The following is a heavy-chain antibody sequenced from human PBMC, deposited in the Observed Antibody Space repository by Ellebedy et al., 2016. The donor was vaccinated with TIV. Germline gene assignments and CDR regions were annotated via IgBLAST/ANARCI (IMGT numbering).Heavy chain of an antibody. CDR1: GFAFGGFC. CDR3: ATDKVCFTFDI. J-gene: IGHJ3*02. CDR2: ISPISDDV. Sequence: GESLKISCAASGFAFGGFCMNWVRQAPGKGLEWVSSISPISDDVHNADSVKGRFTISRDNAKNSLYRQLNSLRVDDTAMYYCATDKVCFTFDIWGRGTMVTVSS. V-gene: IGHV3-21*01.